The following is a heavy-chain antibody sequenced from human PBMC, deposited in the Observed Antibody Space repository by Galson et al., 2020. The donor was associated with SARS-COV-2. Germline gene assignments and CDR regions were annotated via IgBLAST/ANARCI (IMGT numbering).Heavy chain of an antibody. CDR1: GFTFSTYA. Sequence: GESLKISCAASGFTFSTYAMHWVRQAPGKGLEWVAVTSHDGSNKYYADSVKGRFTISRDNSKNSLYLQMNSLRAEDTAVFYCARDYAGCTGGSCYGGRGVEIWGQGTMVTVSS. D-gene: IGHD2-15*01. CDR3: ARDYAGCTGGSCYGGRGVEI. J-gene: IGHJ3*02. CDR2: TSHDGSNK. V-gene: IGHV3-30-3*01.